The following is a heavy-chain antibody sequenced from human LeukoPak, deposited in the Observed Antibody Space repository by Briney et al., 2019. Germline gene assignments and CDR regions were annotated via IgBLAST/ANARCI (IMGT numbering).Heavy chain of an antibody. CDR3: ARRGYCSGGSCYYDAFDI. CDR1: GYSFTSYW. D-gene: IGHD2-15*01. V-gene: IGHV5-51*01. Sequence: GESLKISCKGSGYSFTSYWIGWVRQMPGKGLEWMGIIYPGDSDTRYSPSFQGQVTISADKSISTAYLQWSSLKASDTAMYYCARRGYCSGGSCYYDAFDIWGQGTMVTVSS. J-gene: IGHJ3*02. CDR2: IYPGDSDT.